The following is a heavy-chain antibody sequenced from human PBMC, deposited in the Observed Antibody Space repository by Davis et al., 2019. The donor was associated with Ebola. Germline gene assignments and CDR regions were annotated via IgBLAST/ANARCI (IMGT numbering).Heavy chain of an antibody. Sequence: ASVKVSCKASGATFSRYGINWVRQAPGQGLEWMGRINPNSGGTNYAQKFQGRVTMTRDTSISTAYMELSRLRSDDTAVYYCATFVDTSSDYWGQGTLVTVSS. CDR3: ATFVDTSSDY. J-gene: IGHJ4*02. D-gene: IGHD5-18*01. CDR1: GATFSRYG. CDR2: INPNSGGT. V-gene: IGHV1-2*06.